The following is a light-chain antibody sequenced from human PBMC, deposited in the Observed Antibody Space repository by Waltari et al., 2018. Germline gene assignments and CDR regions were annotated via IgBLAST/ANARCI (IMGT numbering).Light chain of an antibody. Sequence: SYVLTQPPSASVAPGKTATIACGGNNVGGKSVKWYQQKPGQAPVLVVHDDNARPSGIPDRFSGSNSGDTATLTISRVEVGDEADYYCQVWDSSPETVVFGGGTKLTVL. CDR3: QVWDSSPETVV. V-gene: IGLV3-21*01. J-gene: IGLJ2*01. CDR1: NVGGKS. CDR2: DDN.